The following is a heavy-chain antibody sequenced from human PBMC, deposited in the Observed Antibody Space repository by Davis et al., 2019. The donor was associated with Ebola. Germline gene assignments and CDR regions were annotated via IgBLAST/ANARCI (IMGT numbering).Heavy chain of an antibody. Sequence: ETLSLTCTVSGGSISSSSYYWGWIRQPPGKGLEWVSSISSSSSYIYYADSVKGRFTISRDNAKNSLYLQMNSLRAEDTAVYYCARALYCSGGSCYSPYYYYGMDVWGQGTTVTVSS. V-gene: IGHV3-21*01. CDR2: ISSSSSYI. J-gene: IGHJ6*02. CDR3: ARALYCSGGSCYSPYYYYGMDV. CDR1: GGSISSSS. D-gene: IGHD2-15*01.